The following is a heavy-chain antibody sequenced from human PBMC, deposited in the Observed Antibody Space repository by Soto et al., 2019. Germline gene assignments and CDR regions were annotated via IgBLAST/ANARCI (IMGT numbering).Heavy chain of an antibody. CDR1: GFTFSPYT. CDR2: ITNGDIT. J-gene: IGHJ4*02. V-gene: IGHV3-64*01. Sequence: EVQLVESGGGLVQPGGSLRLSCAASGFTFSPYTMHWVRQAPGKGLEFVSAITNGDITYYANSVKGRFTMSRDNSKNMLYRQMDRLRNEDTAVYYWAGERGGYYCDYWGQGTLFTVSS. D-gene: IGHD3-16*01. CDR3: AGERGGYYCDY.